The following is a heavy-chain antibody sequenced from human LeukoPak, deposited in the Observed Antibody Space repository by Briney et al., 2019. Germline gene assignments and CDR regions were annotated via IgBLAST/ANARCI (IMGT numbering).Heavy chain of an antibody. CDR1: GGSISSGDYY. V-gene: IGHV4-30-4*08. CDR3: ARVGFVVVPAAISPHYYFDY. Sequence: SETLSLTCTVSGGSISSGDYYWSWIRQPPGKGLEWIGYIYYSGSTYYNPSLKSRVTISVDTSKNLFSLKLSSVTAADTAVYYCARVGFVVVPAAISPHYYFDYWGQGTLVTVSS. J-gene: IGHJ4*02. CDR2: IYYSGST. D-gene: IGHD2-2*01.